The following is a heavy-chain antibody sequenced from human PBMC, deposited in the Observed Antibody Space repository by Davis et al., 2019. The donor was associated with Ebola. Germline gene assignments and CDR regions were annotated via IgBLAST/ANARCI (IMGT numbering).Heavy chain of an antibody. CDR1: GFTFSSYA. J-gene: IGHJ6*04. CDR3: ARDFSDSDYGGHDV. V-gene: IGHV3-30-3*01. D-gene: IGHD4-23*01. Sequence: GESLKISCAASGFTFSSYAMHWVRQAPGKGLEWVAVISYDGSNKYYADSVKGRFTISRDNSKNTLYLQMNSLRAEDTAVYYCARDFSDSDYGGHDVWGKGTTVTVSS. CDR2: ISYDGSNK.